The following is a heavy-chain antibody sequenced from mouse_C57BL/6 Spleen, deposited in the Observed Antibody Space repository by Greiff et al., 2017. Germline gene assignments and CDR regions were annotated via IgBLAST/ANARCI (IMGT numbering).Heavy chain of an antibody. J-gene: IGHJ2*01. CDR3: ARGEIYYGYDGDY. V-gene: IGHV1-82*01. CDR1: GYAFSSSW. D-gene: IGHD2-2*01. CDR2: IYPGDGDT. Sequence: QVQLQQSGPELVKPGASVKISCKASGYAFSSSWMNWVKQRPGKGLEWIGRIYPGDGDTNYKGKFKGKATLTADKSSSTAYMQLSSLTSEDSAVYFCARGEIYYGYDGDYWGQGTTLTVSS.